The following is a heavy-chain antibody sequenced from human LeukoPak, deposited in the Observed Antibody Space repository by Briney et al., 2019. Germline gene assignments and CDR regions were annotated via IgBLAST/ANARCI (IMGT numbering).Heavy chain of an antibody. CDR3: ARVRGDYDFWSDYYRSLSGYDEVY. CDR1: GLTLSTYT. V-gene: IGHV3-30*09. J-gene: IGHJ4*02. CDR2: ISYDGSNK. D-gene: IGHD3-3*01. Sequence: PGGSLKLSCAASGLTLSTYTMHWLRQAPGRGLEWVAVISYDGSNKFYADSVKGRFAISRDNSKNTLYLQMDSLRPEDTAMYYCARVRGDYDFWSDYYRSLSGYDEVYWGQGTLVSVSS.